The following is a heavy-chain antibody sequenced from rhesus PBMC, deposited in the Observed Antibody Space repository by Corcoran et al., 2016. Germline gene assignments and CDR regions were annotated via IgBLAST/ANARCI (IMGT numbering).Heavy chain of an antibody. CDR2: IYGSAAST. CDR1: GGSISSSTW. J-gene: IGHJ5-1*01. V-gene: IGHV4-93*02. Sequence: QVQLQESGPAVVKPSETLSLLCPLSGGSISSSTWWVCLPQSPRKGVEWIGGIYGSAASTVYSPSLKSRVTLSIDTSKNQFSLKLSSVTAADTAVYFCARHLGSSYGWRFDVWGAGVMVTVSS. D-gene: IGHD6-43*01. CDR3: ARHLGSSYGWRFDV.